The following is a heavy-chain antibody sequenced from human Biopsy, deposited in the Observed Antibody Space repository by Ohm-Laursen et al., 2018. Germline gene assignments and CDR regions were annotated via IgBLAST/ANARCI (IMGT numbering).Heavy chain of an antibody. J-gene: IGHJ5*01. V-gene: IGHV3-72*01. Sequence: SLRLSCAASGFTFSSYAMTWVRQAPGKGLEWVGRIRDQANSYTTDYAASVKGRFTISRDDSKNSLYLQMNSLKTEDTALYYCARAGRYCSGGGCYSWFDSWGQGTLVTVSS. D-gene: IGHD2-15*01. CDR1: GFTFSSYA. CDR3: ARAGRYCSGGGCYSWFDS. CDR2: IRDQANSYTT.